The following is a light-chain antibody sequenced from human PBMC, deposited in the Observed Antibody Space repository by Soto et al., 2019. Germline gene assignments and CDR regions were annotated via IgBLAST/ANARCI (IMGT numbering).Light chain of an antibody. Sequence: QSSLTKPASLSDSPGQSITISSTGTDSDVGAYNYVAWYQQHPDKAPKLLIFEVTKRPSGVSDRFSGSKSGNTASLTISGLQPEDEADYFFSSYTTTNTLPFGPGTKVTVL. V-gene: IGLV2-14*01. J-gene: IGLJ1*01. CDR2: EVT. CDR3: SSYTTTNTLP. CDR1: DSDVGAYNY.